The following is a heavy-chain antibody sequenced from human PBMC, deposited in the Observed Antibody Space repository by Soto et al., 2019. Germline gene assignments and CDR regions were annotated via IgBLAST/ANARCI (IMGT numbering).Heavy chain of an antibody. J-gene: IGHJ4*02. D-gene: IGHD1-26*01. Sequence: SVTLSVTWTVSGGSIISSSCCWGWNRQPPGKGLEWIGSIYYSGSTYYNPSLKSRVTISVDTSKNQFSLKLSSVTAADTAVYYCARQAGGSYNNYWGQGTLVTVSS. CDR3: ARQAGGSYNNY. V-gene: IGHV4-39*01. CDR1: GGSIISSSCC. CDR2: IYYSGST.